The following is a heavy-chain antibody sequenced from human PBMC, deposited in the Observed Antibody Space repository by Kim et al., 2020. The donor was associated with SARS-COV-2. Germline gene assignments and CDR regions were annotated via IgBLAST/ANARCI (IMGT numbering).Heavy chain of an antibody. CDR3: ARQLAAAVKWGPIDY. D-gene: IGHD6-13*01. CDR1: GYTFTSYA. J-gene: IGHJ4*02. V-gene: IGHV1-3*01. Sequence: ASVKVSCKASGYTFTSYAMHWVRQAPGQRLEWMGWINAGNGNTKYSQKFQGRVTITRDTSASTAYMELSSLRSEDTAVYYCARQLAAAVKWGPIDYWGQGTLVTVSS. CDR2: INAGNGNT.